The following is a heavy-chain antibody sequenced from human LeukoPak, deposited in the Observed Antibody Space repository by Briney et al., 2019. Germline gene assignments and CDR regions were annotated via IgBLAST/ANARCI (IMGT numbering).Heavy chain of an antibody. V-gene: IGHV4-39*01. Sequence: SSETLSLTCTVSGGSISSGNYCWGWIRQPPGQGLEWIGAIHDSGSTDYYPSLKSRVTISVDTSKTQFSLKLTSVTAADTAVYFCARHFYGTAYRNYYFYYMDVWGKGTTVTVSS. CDR2: IHDSGST. CDR3: ARHFYGTAYRNYYFYYMDV. CDR1: GGSISSGNYC. J-gene: IGHJ6*03. D-gene: IGHD3/OR15-3a*01.